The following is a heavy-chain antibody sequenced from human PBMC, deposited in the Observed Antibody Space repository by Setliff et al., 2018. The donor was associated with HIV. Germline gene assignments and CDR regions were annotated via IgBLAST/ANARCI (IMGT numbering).Heavy chain of an antibody. D-gene: IGHD6-13*01. J-gene: IGHJ3*02. Sequence: WASVKVSCKASGYTFTSYAMHWVRQAPGQRLEWMGWINAGNGNTKYSQRFQGRVTITRDTSASTAYMELSSLRSEDTAVYYCARAGYSSSWYDNAFDIWGQGTMVTVSS. CDR3: ARAGYSSSWYDNAFDI. CDR1: GYTFTSYA. V-gene: IGHV1-3*01. CDR2: INAGNGNT.